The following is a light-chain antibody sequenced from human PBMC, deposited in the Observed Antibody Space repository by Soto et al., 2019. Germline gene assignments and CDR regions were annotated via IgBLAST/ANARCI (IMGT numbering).Light chain of an antibody. CDR3: QQYGSSPSLT. Sequence: EIVLTQSPGTLSLSPGERATLSCRASQSVSSSYLVWHQQNPGQAPRLLIYAASRRATGIPDRFSGSVSGTDFTLTISRLEPEDFAAYYCQQYGSSPSLTFGGGTKVDIK. J-gene: IGKJ4*01. CDR2: AAS. CDR1: QSVSSSY. V-gene: IGKV3-20*01.